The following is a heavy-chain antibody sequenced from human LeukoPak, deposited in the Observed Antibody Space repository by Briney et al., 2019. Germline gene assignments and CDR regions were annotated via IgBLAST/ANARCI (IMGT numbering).Heavy chain of an antibody. CDR2: INPQSGGK. CDR1: GYTFTGYY. D-gene: IGHD4-23*01. J-gene: IGHJ4*02. Sequence: ASVKVSCKASGYTFTGYYMHWVRQAPGQGLEWMGWINPQSGGKKYAQKFQGRVTMTRDTSISTAYMELSGLRSDDTAVYYCARDYGGNSGEIDYWGQGTLVTVSS. CDR3: ARDYGGNSGEIDY. V-gene: IGHV1-2*02.